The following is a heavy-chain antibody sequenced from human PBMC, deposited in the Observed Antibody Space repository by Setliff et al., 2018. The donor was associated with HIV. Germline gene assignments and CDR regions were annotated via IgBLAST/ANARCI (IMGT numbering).Heavy chain of an antibody. D-gene: IGHD4-4*01. J-gene: IGHJ4*02. V-gene: IGHV4-59*11. CDR1: GGSITSHY. CDR3: ARQTTHLGY. CDR2: ISYSGSP. Sequence: PSETLSLTCSVSGGSITSHYWTWIRQPPGKGLEWIGVISYSGSPHYNPSLKSRVTISVDTSKNQFSLKLNSVTAADTAVYYCARQTTHLGYWGQGTLVTVSS.